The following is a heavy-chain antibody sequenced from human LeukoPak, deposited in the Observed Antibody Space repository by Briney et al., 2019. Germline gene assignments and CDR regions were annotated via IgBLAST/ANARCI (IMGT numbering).Heavy chain of an antibody. CDR3: ARGFHSPHF. Sequence: TETPSLTCTVSGGSTSSDSGSWIRQPPGKGLEWIGYIYYSGRTYYNSSLKSRITISVDTSKNQFSLKLSSVTAADTAVYYCARGFHSPHFCGQGSLVSVSS. D-gene: IGHD2-21*01. V-gene: IGHV4-59*01. CDR2: IYYSGRT. J-gene: IGHJ4*02. CDR1: GGSTSSDS.